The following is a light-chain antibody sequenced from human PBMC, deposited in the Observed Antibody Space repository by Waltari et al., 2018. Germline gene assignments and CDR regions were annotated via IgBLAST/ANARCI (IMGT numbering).Light chain of an antibody. V-gene: IGKV1-5*03. J-gene: IGKJ1*01. Sequence: DIQMTQSPSTLSAFVGDRVTITCRASQSVSTWLAWFQQKPGKAPKLVVYKASTLESGVPSRFSGRGSGTEFTLTISSLQPDDFATYYCQQYNSRSPWTFGQGTKVGIK. CDR3: QQYNSRSPWT. CDR2: KAS. CDR1: QSVSTW.